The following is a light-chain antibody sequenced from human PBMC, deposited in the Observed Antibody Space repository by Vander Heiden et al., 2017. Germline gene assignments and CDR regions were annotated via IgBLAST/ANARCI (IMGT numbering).Light chain of an antibody. CDR1: QGISSY. CDR2: AAS. CDR3: QQDDSYPRT. Sequence: AIRMTQSPSSFSASTGDRVTITCRASQGISSYLAWYQQKPGKAPKLLIYAASTLQSGVPSRFSGSGSGTDFTLTISCLQSEDFATYCCQQDDSYPRTFGQGTKVEIK. J-gene: IGKJ1*01. V-gene: IGKV1-8*01.